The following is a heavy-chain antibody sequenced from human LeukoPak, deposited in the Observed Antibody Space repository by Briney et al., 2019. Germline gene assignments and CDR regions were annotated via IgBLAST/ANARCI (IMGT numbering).Heavy chain of an antibody. V-gene: IGHV3-30*03. D-gene: IGHD3-22*01. J-gene: IGHJ3*02. CDR1: GFTFSSYA. CDR3: ASWSYYDSSGYTRAFDI. CDR2: ISYDGSNK. Sequence: GGSLRLSCAASGFTFSSYAMSWVRQAPGKGLEWVAVISYDGSNKYYADSVKGRFTISKDNSKNTLYLQMNSLRAEDTAVYYCASWSYYDSSGYTRAFDIWGQGTMVTVSS.